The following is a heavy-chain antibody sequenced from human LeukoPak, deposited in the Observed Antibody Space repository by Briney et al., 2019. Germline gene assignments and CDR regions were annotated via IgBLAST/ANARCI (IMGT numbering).Heavy chain of an antibody. J-gene: IGHJ4*02. CDR2: IYSGGST. V-gene: IGHV3-66*01. CDR3: ARDYYDYVWGSYRHFDY. Sequence: GGSLRLSCAASGFTVSSNYMSWVRQAPGKGLEWVSVIYSGGSTYYADSVKGRFTISRDNSKNTLYLQMNSLRAEDTAAYYCARDYYDYVWGSYRHFDYWGQGTLVTVSS. CDR1: GFTVSSNY. D-gene: IGHD3-16*02.